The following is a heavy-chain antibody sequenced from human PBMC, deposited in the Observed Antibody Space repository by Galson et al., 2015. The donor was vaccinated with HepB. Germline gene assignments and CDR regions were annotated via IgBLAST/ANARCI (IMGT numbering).Heavy chain of an antibody. V-gene: IGHV3-21*01. J-gene: IGHJ4*02. D-gene: IGHD3-22*01. Sequence: SLRLSCAASGFTFSSYSMNWVRQAPGEGLEWVSSISSSSSYIYYADSVKGRFTISRDNAKNSLYLQMNSLRAEDTAVYYCARESSSGYVFDYWGQGTLVTVSS. CDR1: GFTFSSYS. CDR2: ISSSSSYI. CDR3: ARESSSGYVFDY.